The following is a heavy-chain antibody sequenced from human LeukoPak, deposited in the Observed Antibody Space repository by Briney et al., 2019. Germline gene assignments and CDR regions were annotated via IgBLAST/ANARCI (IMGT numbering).Heavy chain of an antibody. CDR1: RFSISSGYY. CDR2: ISHSGNT. J-gene: IGHJ5*02. V-gene: IGHV4-38-2*01. D-gene: IGHD2-15*01. CDR3: TRGTLHPDT. Sequence: SETLSLTCAVSRFSISSGYYWGWIRQPPGKGLEWVATISHSGNTYFNPSLQSRVTVSLDTSKNQFSLNVTSVKAADTAMYYCTRGTLHPDTWGQGTLVIVSS.